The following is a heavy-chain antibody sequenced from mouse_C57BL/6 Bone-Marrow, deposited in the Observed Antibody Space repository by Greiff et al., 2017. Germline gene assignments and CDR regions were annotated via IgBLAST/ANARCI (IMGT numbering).Heavy chain of an antibody. CDR2: ISDGGSYT. V-gene: IGHV5-4*01. CDR1: GFTFSSYA. J-gene: IGHJ3*01. CDR3: ARDRDWGVWFAY. D-gene: IGHD4-1*01. Sequence: EVQRVESGGGLVKPGGSLKLSCAASGFTFSSYAMSWVRQTPEKRLEWVATISDGGSYTDYPDNVKGGFTISRDNAKNNLYLQMSHLKSEDTAMYYCARDRDWGVWFAYWGQGTLVTVSA.